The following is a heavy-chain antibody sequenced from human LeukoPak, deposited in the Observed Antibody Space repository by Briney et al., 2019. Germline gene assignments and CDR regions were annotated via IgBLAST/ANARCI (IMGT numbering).Heavy chain of an antibody. J-gene: IGHJ5*02. Sequence: SETLSLTCAVYGGSFSGYYWSWIRQPPGKGLEWIGEINHSGSTNYNPFLKSRVTISVDTSKNQFSLKLSSVTAADTAVYYCATRRAHDSSGYYGAWGQGTLVTVSS. D-gene: IGHD3-22*01. CDR2: INHSGST. CDR1: GGSFSGYY. V-gene: IGHV4-34*01. CDR3: ATRRAHDSSGYYGA.